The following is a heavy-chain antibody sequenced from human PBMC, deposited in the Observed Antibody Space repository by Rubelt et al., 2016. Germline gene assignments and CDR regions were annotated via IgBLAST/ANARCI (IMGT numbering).Heavy chain of an antibody. Sequence: GWISAHNGNTNYAQKLQGRVTMTTDTSTSTAYMELRSLRSDDTAVYYCARDEGSFHPPHTAMDHYYYYYGMDVWGQGTTVTVSS. CDR3: ARDEGSFHPPHTAMDHYYYYYGMDV. V-gene: IGHV1-18*01. J-gene: IGHJ6*02. CDR2: ISAHNGNT. D-gene: IGHD5-18*01.